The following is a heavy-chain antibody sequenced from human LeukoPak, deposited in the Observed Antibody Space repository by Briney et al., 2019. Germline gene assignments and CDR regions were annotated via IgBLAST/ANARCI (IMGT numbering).Heavy chain of an antibody. CDR3: ARDGRDGYNNEYYYYYYMDV. D-gene: IGHD5-24*01. CDR2: ISSSSSYI. J-gene: IGHJ6*03. Sequence: GGSLRLSCAASGFTFSSYSMNWVRQAPGKGLEWVSSISSSSSYIYYADSVKGRFTISRDNAKNSLYLQMNSLRAEDTAVYYCARDGRDGYNNEYYYYYYMDVWGKGTTVTVSS. CDR1: GFTFSSYS. V-gene: IGHV3-21*01.